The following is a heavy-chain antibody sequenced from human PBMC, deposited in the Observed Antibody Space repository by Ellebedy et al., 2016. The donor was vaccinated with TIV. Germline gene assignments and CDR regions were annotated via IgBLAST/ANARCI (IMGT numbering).Heavy chain of an antibody. J-gene: IGHJ5*02. Sequence: GESLKISCAASGFTFSSYAMHWVRQAPGKGLEWVAVISYDGSNKYYADSVKGRFTISRDNSKNTLYLQMNSLRAEDTAVYYCARDAGPNIVEVPAGWFDPWGQGTLVTVSS. CDR3: ARDAGPNIVEVPAGWFDP. CDR1: GFTFSSYA. V-gene: IGHV3-30-3*01. D-gene: IGHD2-2*01. CDR2: ISYDGSNK.